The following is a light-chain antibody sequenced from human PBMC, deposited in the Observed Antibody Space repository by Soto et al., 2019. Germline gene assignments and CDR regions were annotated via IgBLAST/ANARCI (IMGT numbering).Light chain of an antibody. V-gene: IGKV3-11*01. Sequence: EIVLTQSPATLSLSPGERATLSCRASQSISSYLAWYQQKTGQAPRLLIYDASKRATGIPARFSGSGSGTDFTLTISSLEPEDVAVYYCQQRSNWPLTFGGGTKVEIK. CDR2: DAS. J-gene: IGKJ4*01. CDR3: QQRSNWPLT. CDR1: QSISSY.